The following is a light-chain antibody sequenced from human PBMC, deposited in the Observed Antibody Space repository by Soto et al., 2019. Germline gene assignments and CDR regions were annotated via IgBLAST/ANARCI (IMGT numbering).Light chain of an antibody. Sequence: EIVLTQSPATLSLSPGERATLSCRASQSVSSYLAWYQQKPGQAPRLLIYDASNRATGIPARFSGSGSGTDFTLTISSLEPEDFAVYYCPQRSNSWTFGQGTKVDIK. J-gene: IGKJ1*01. V-gene: IGKV3-11*01. CDR1: QSVSSY. CDR3: PQRSNSWT. CDR2: DAS.